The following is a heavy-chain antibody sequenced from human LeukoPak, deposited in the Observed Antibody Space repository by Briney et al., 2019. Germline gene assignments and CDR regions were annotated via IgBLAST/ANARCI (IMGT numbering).Heavy chain of an antibody. Sequence: PSQTLPLTCTVSGGSISSGSYYWTWIRQPAGKGLEWIGRIYTSGSTNYNPSLKNRVTISVDTSNNQFSLKLSSVTAADTAVYYCARAAGTAFDYWGQGTLVTVSS. V-gene: IGHV4-61*02. CDR2: IYTSGST. J-gene: IGHJ4*02. D-gene: IGHD1-7*01. CDR1: GGSISSGSYY. CDR3: ARAAGTAFDY.